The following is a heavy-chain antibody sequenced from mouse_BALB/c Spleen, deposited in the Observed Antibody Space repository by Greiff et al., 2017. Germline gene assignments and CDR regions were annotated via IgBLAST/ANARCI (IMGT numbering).Heavy chain of an antibody. CDR1: GFSLTSYD. Sequence: QVQLKESGPGLVAPSQSLSITCTVSGFSLTSYDISWIRQPPGKGLEWLGVIWTGGGTNYNSAFMSRLSISKDNSKSQVFLKMNSLQTDDTAIYYCVRGKNYFDYGGQGTTLTVSS. CDR3: VRGKNYFDY. CDR2: IWTGGGT. J-gene: IGHJ2*01. V-gene: IGHV2-9-2*01.